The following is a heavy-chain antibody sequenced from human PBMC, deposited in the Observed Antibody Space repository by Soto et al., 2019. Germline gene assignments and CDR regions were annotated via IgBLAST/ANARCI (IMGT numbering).Heavy chain of an antibody. Sequence: GGSLRLSCAASGFTFNIYALHWVRQAPGKGLEWVAVISFDGAKKYYSDSVKGRFTISRDNLKNTLYLQMNNLRVEDAALYFCAREDDYGYRYINYGLDVWGQGTTVTVSS. V-gene: IGHV3-30-3*01. CDR3: AREDDYGYRYINYGLDV. D-gene: IGHD4-17*01. J-gene: IGHJ6*02. CDR2: ISFDGAKK. CDR1: GFTFNIYA.